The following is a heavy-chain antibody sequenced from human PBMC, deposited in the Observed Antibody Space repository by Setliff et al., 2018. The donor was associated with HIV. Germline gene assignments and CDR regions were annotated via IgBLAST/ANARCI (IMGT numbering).Heavy chain of an antibody. J-gene: IGHJ6*02. CDR3: ARYLVVVPVAVGGLDV. CDR2: INPNSGGT. V-gene: IGHV1-2*02. D-gene: IGHD2-2*01. Sequence: ASVKVSCKASGYAFTSQFMHWVQQAPGQGLEWMGWINPNSGGTNYAQKFQGRVTMTRDTSISTAYMELSGLTSDDSAVYYCARYLVVVPVAVGGLDVWGQGTTVTVSS. CDR1: GYAFTSQF.